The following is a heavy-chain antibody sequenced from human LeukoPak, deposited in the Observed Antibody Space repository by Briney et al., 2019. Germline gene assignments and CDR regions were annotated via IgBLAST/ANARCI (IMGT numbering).Heavy chain of an antibody. CDR1: GGSISSGGYY. CDR3: AREIADDLRFDP. CDR2: IYYSGST. V-gene: IGHV4-31*03. D-gene: IGHD3-16*01. J-gene: IGHJ5*02. Sequence: SETLSLTCTVSGGSISSGGYYWSWIRQHPGKGLEWIGYIYYSGSTYYNPSLKSRVTISVDTSKNQFSLKLSSVTAADPAVYYCAREIADDLRFDPWGQGTLVTVSS.